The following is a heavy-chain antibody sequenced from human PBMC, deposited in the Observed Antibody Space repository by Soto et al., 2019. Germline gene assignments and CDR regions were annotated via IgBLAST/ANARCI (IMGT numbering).Heavy chain of an antibody. J-gene: IGHJ6*02. CDR1: GGPMNNYY. CDR3: ARQGFGELHGLVDG. Sequence: QVQLQESGPGLVKPSETLSLTCTISGGPMNNYYCSWFRQPRGQGLEWIGYMGYNGFTRYNPSLRSRVAISLDTAKNQFSLNLSSVTAADTALYYCARQGFGELHGLVDGWGQGIRVTVSS. V-gene: IGHV4-59*08. D-gene: IGHD3-10*01. CDR2: MGYNGFT.